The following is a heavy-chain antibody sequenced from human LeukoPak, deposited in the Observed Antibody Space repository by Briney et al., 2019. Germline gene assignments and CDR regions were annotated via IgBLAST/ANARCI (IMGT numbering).Heavy chain of an antibody. Sequence: PSETLSLTYAVYGGSFSGYYWSWIRQPPGKGLEWIGEINHSGSTNYNPSLKSRVTISVDTSKNQFSLKLSSVTAADTAVYYCAREGWYAYYYGSGSINWFDPWGQGTLVTVSS. CDR1: GGSFSGYY. CDR3: AREGWYAYYYGSGSINWFDP. J-gene: IGHJ5*02. V-gene: IGHV4-34*01. D-gene: IGHD3-10*01. CDR2: INHSGST.